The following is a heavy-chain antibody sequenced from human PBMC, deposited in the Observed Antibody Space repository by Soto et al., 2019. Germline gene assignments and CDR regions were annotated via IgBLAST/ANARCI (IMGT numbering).Heavy chain of an antibody. CDR2: IYYSGST. CDR3: ARDPDSSGYPGAFDI. J-gene: IGHJ3*02. V-gene: IGHV4-31*03. CDR1: GGSISSGGYY. D-gene: IGHD3-22*01. Sequence: LSLTCTVSGGSISSGGYYWSWIRQHPGKGLEWIGYIYYSGSTYYNPSLKSRVTISVDTSKNQFSLKLSSVTAADTAVYYCARDPDSSGYPGAFDIWGQGTMVTVSS.